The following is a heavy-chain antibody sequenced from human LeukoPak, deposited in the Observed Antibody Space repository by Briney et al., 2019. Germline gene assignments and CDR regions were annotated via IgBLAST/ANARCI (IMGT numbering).Heavy chain of an antibody. CDR1: GFTFSSYD. CDR3: ARNGDYFGSGSYYPIDY. CDR2: IGTAGDT. V-gene: IGHV3-13*04. Sequence: GGSLRLSCAASGFTFSSYDMHWVRHATGKGLEWVSAIGTAGDTYYPGSVKGRFTISRENAKNSLYLQMNSLRAGDTAVYFCARNGDYFGSGSYYPIDYWGQGTLVIVSS. D-gene: IGHD3-10*01. J-gene: IGHJ4*02.